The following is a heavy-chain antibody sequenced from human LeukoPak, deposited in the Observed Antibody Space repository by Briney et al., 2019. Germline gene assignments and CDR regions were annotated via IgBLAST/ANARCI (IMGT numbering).Heavy chain of an antibody. Sequence: GASVKVSCKASGYTFTGYFMHWVRQAPGQGPEWMGWINPNSGGTNYAQKFQGRVIMTRDTSISTAYMELSRLRSDDTAVYYCAPSGRGGPYYFDCWGQGTLVTVSS. V-gene: IGHV1-2*02. J-gene: IGHJ4*02. CDR2: INPNSGGT. CDR1: GYTFTGYF. D-gene: IGHD3-10*01. CDR3: APSGRGGPYYFDC.